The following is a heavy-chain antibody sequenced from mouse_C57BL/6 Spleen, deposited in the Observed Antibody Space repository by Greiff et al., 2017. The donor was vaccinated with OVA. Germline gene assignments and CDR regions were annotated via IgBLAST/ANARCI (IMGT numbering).Heavy chain of an antibody. Sequence: VQLQQSGAELVKPGASVKLSCTASGFTIPDYYMHWVKQRPEQGLEWIGRIDPEDGETKYAPKFQGKATITADTSSNTAYLQLSSLTSEDTAVSNGDRARIYCDPYWDVDVWGKGTTVTVSS. CDR1: GFTIPDYY. CDR3: DRARIYCDPYWDVDV. J-gene: IGHJ1*03. D-gene: IGHD2-4*01. CDR2: IDPEDGET. V-gene: IGHV14-2*01.